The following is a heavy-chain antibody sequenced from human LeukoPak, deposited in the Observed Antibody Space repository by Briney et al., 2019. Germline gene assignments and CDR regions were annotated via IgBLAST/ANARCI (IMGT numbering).Heavy chain of an antibody. CDR3: ARGSIAIYYYDSSGYFDY. V-gene: IGHV3-20*04. J-gene: IGHJ4*02. Sequence: GGSLRLSCAASGFNFNDYGMSWVRQAPGKGLEWVSGINCNGGSTGYADSVKGRFTISRDNAKNSLYLQMNSLRAEDTAFYYCARGSIAIYYYDSSGYFDYWGQGTLVTVSS. D-gene: IGHD3-22*01. CDR2: INCNGGST. CDR1: GFNFNDYG.